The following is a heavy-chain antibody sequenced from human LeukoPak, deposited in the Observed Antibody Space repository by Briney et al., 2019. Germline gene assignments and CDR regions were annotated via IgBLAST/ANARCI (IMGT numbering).Heavy chain of an antibody. CDR2: IIPIFGTA. D-gene: IGHD1-14*01. Sequence: GASVKVSCKASGGTFSSYAISWVRQAPGQGLEWMGGIIPIFGTANYAQKFQGRVTIIADKSTSTAYMELSSLRSEDTAVYYCATLPLPPRGGLDYWGQGTLVTVSS. V-gene: IGHV1-69*06. CDR3: ATLPLPPRGGLDY. J-gene: IGHJ4*02. CDR1: GGTFSSYA.